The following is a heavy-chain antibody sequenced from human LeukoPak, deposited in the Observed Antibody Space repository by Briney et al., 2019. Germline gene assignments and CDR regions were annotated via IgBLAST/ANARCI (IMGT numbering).Heavy chain of an antibody. Sequence: SSETLPLTCAVYGGSFSGYYWSWIRQPPGKGLEWIGEINHSGSTNYNPSLKSRVTISVDTSKNQFSLKLSSVTAADTAVYYCARGRGIAAAGKPTGYFQHWGQGTLVTVSS. J-gene: IGHJ1*01. D-gene: IGHD6-13*01. CDR2: INHSGST. CDR1: GGSFSGYY. V-gene: IGHV4-34*01. CDR3: ARGRGIAAAGKPTGYFQH.